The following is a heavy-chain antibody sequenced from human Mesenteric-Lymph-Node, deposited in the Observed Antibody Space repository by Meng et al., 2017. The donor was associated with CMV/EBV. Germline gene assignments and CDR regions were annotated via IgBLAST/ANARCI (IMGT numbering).Heavy chain of an antibody. CDR2: IKQDGSEK. V-gene: IGHV3-7*01. CDR3: ARDTSPVYDFWSGYYMSYYYYGMDV. D-gene: IGHD3-3*01. Sequence: GGSLRLSCAASGFTFSSYWMSWVRQAPGKGLEWVANIKQDGSEKYYVDSVKGRFTISRDNAKNSLYLQMNSLRAEDTAVYYCARDTSPVYDFWSGYYMSYYYYGMDVWGQGTTVTVSS. J-gene: IGHJ6*02. CDR1: GFTFSSYW.